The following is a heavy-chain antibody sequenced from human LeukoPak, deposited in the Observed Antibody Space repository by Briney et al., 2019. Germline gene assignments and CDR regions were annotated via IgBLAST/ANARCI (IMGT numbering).Heavy chain of an antibody. CDR3: VRSSGRDFSDY. CDR1: GFTFSHYW. J-gene: IGHJ4*02. V-gene: IGHV3-7*04. Sequence: PGGSLRLSCAVSGFTFSHYWMSWVRQAPGKGLEWVATIKPDGSYNDYVDSVKGRFTISRDNAKNPLYLQMNSLRGEDTAVYYCVRSSGRDFSDYWGQGTLVTVSS. CDR2: IKPDGSYN. D-gene: IGHD1-26*01.